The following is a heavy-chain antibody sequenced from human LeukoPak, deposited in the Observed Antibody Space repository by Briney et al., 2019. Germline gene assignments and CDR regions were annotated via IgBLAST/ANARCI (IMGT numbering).Heavy chain of an antibody. CDR2: ISGSGSAV. CDR1: GFTFSSYS. Sequence: GGSLRLSCAASGFTFSSYSMNWVRQAPGKGLEWVSYISGSGSAVYYADSVKGRFTISRDNAKNSLYLQMNSLRTEDTALYYCAKDIIQLWPRFDYWGQGTLVTVSS. V-gene: IGHV3-48*01. J-gene: IGHJ4*02. CDR3: AKDIIQLWPRFDY. D-gene: IGHD5-18*01.